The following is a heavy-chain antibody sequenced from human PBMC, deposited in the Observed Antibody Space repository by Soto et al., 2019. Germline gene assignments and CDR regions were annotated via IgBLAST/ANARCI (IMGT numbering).Heavy chain of an antibody. J-gene: IGHJ3*02. CDR2: IYYSGST. V-gene: IGHV4-59*01. CDR3: ASAAYNWNSLDI. CDR1: GGSISSYY. Sequence: SETLCLTCTVSGGSISSYYWSWIRQPPGKGLEWIGYIYYSGSTNYNPSLKSRVTISVDTSKNQFSLKLSSVTAADTAVYYCASAAYNWNSLDIWGQGTMVTXSS. D-gene: IGHD1-7*01.